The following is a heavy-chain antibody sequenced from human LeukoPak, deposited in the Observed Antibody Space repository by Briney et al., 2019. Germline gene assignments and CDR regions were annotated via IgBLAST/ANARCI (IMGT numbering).Heavy chain of an antibody. CDR3: ARNTPTYSTPEN. CDR1: GFTFSSYS. Sequence: GGSLRLSCAASGFTFSSYSMNWVRQAPGKGLEWVSYISTSTTIYYADSVKGRFTISRDNAKTSLFLQMNSLRAEDTAVYYCARNTPTYSTPENWGQGTLVTVSS. J-gene: IGHJ4*02. V-gene: IGHV3-48*01. D-gene: IGHD5-18*01. CDR2: ISTSTTI.